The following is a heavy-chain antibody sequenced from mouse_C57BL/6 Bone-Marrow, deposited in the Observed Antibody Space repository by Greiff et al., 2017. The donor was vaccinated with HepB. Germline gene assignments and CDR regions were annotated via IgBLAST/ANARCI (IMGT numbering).Heavy chain of an antibody. CDR2: IWSGGST. V-gene: IGHV2-2*01. Sequence: QVQLQQSGPGLVQPSQSLSITCTVSGFSLTSYGVHWVRQSPGKGLEWLGVIWSGGSTDYNAAFISRLSISKDNSKSQVFSKMNRLQADDTAMYYGARALRLGREDAMDYWGQGTSVTVSS. CDR3: ARALRLGREDAMDY. J-gene: IGHJ4*01. D-gene: IGHD4-1*01. CDR1: GFSLTSYG.